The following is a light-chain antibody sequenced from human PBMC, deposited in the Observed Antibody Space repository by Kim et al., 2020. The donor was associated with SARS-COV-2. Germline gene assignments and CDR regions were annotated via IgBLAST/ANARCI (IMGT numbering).Light chain of an antibody. CDR3: TQYDDWTPVT. CDR2: GVV. J-gene: IGKJ5*01. CDR1: QSVSRN. V-gene: IGKV3-15*01. Sequence: VERVNPSCRASQSVSRNVAWHQQNPGQAPRPRTYGVVHRAIGILARSSGSAFGIEFTLTIRRLQSCVLAVYFCTQYDDWTPVTLGQGTRLGIK.